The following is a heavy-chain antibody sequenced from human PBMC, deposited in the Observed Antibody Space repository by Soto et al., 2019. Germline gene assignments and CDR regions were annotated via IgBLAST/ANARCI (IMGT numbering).Heavy chain of an antibody. CDR3: ARIPSP. Sequence: SETLSLTCGVSGGSISSGGYSWSWIRQPPGKGLEWIGYIYHSGNIYYNPSLKSRVTISVDRSKNQFSPKLSSVTAADTAVYYCARIPSPWGQGTLVTVSS. CDR2: IYHSGNI. CDR1: GGSISSGGYS. D-gene: IGHD2-21*01. V-gene: IGHV4-30-2*01. J-gene: IGHJ5*02.